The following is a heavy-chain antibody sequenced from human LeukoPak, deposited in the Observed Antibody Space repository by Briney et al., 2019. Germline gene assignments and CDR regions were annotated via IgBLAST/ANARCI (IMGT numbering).Heavy chain of an antibody. V-gene: IGHV4-59*01. CDR2: IYYSGST. CDR3: ARGGAWFDP. J-gene: IGHJ5*02. CDR1: GGSFSGYY. Sequence: PSETLSLTCTVYGGSFSGYYWNWIRQPPGKGLEWIGYIYYSGSTNYNPSLKSRVTISVDTSKNQFSLKLSSVTAADTAVYYCARGGAWFDPWGQGTLVTVSS.